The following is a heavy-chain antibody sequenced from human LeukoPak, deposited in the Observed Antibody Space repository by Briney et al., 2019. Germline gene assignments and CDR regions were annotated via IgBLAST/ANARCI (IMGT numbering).Heavy chain of an antibody. D-gene: IGHD5/OR15-5a*01. Sequence: GGSLRLSCAASGFSFSNYWMNWVRQSPAKGLEWVASIKEDGSQKYYVDTLKGRFTISRDNAKNSLYLQMNSLRAEDTAVYYCARWGFNSVYYIDYGGQGTLVTVSS. J-gene: IGHJ4*02. CDR3: ARWGFNSVYYIDY. V-gene: IGHV3-7*05. CDR1: GFSFSNYW. CDR2: IKEDGSQK.